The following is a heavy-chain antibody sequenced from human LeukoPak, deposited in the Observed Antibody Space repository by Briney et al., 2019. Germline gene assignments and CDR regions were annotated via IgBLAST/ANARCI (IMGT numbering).Heavy chain of an antibody. CDR1: GFTFSSYG. V-gene: IGHV3-33*01. Sequence: PARSLRLYCAASGFTFSSYGMHWVRPGPGKGLVGVAVIWYDGSNKYYAAAVKGRFTISRDNSKNTLYLQMTSLRAEDTAVYYCARDRLRMYYYYGMDVWGQGTTVTVSS. D-gene: IGHD4-17*01. CDR3: ARDRLRMYYYYGMDV. CDR2: IWYDGSNK. J-gene: IGHJ6*02.